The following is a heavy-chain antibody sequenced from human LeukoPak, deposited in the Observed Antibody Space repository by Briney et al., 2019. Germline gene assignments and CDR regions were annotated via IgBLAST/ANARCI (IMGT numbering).Heavy chain of an antibody. V-gene: IGHV3-9*01. Sequence: GGSLRLSCAASGFTFDDYAMHWVRQAPGKGLEWVSGISWNSGSIGYADSVKGRFTISRDNAKNSLYLQMNSLRAEDTALYYCAKGFGDDDMSAISGNDYWGQGTLVTVSS. CDR1: GFTFDDYA. CDR3: AKGFGDDDMSAISGNDY. CDR2: ISWNSGSI. D-gene: IGHD2-15*01. J-gene: IGHJ4*02.